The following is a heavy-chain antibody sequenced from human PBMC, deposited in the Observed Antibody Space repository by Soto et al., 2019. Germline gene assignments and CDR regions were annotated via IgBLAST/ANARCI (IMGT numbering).Heavy chain of an antibody. D-gene: IGHD1-7*01. V-gene: IGHV4-61*01. J-gene: IGHJ5*02. CDR2: IYHSGST. CDR1: GGSVRDGSYY. CDR3: AGYNWNYYFDP. Sequence: SETLSLTCTVSGGSVRDGSYYWAWLRQPPGKGLEWIGHIYHSGSTIYNPSLKSRVTISIDTSKSQFSLNLNSMTAADTAVYYCAGYNWNYYFDPWGQGPLVTVS.